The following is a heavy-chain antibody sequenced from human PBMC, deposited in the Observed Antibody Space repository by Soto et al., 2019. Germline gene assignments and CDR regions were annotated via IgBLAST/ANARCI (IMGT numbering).Heavy chain of an antibody. J-gene: IGHJ6*02. CDR3: ARVMYYDILTGYYPYGMDV. Sequence: GASVKVSCKASGGTFSSYAISWVRQAPGQGLEWKGGIIPIFGTANYAQKFQGRVTITADESTSTAYMELSSLRSQDTAVYYCARVMYYDILTGYYPYGMDVWGQGTTVTVSS. V-gene: IGHV1-69*13. CDR2: IIPIFGTA. D-gene: IGHD3-9*01. CDR1: GGTFSSYA.